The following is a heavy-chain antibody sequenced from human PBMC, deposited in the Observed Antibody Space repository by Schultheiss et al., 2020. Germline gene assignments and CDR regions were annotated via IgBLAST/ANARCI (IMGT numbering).Heavy chain of an antibody. CDR1: GDSISGYY. D-gene: IGHD6-13*01. Sequence: SDTLSLTCIVSGDSISGYYWSWIRQPPGKGLEWIGYIDYSGSTHSNPSLKSRVTISVDTSKNQFSLKLSSVTAADTAVYYCARGGLPNSSFDLWGRGTLVTVSS. CDR3: ARGGLPNSSFDL. V-gene: IGHV4-59*12. CDR2: IDYSGST. J-gene: IGHJ2*01.